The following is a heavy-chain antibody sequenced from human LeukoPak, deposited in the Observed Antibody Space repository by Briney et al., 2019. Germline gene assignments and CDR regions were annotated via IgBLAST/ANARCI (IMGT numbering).Heavy chain of an antibody. CDR2: IYHSGST. CDR3: ARSMVVTGYAFDI. CDR1: GGSIGSGGYS. Sequence: SETLSLTCAVSGGSIGSGGYSWRWIRQPPGTGLEWIGYIYHSGSTYYNPSLKSRVTISVDRSKNQFSLKLSSVTAADTAVYYCARSMVVTGYAFDIWGQGTMVTVSS. D-gene: IGHD2-21*02. J-gene: IGHJ3*02. V-gene: IGHV4-30-2*01.